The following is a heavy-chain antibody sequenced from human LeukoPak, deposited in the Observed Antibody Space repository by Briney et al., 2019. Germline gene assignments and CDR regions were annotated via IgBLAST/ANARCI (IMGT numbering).Heavy chain of an antibody. Sequence: PSETLSLTCTVSGDSISSYYWSWIRQPPGKGLEWIGYIYYSGSTNYNPSLKSRVTISVDTSKNQFSLKLSSVTAADTAVYYCARVYCTNGVCYNSRGWFDSWGQGTLVTVSS. CDR3: ARVYCTNGVCYNSRGWFDS. CDR2: IYYSGST. D-gene: IGHD2-8*01. V-gene: IGHV4-59*01. CDR1: GDSISSYY. J-gene: IGHJ5*01.